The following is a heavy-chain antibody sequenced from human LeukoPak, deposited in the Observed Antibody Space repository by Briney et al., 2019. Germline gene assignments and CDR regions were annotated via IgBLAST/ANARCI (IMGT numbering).Heavy chain of an antibody. CDR2: ITGSGGST. V-gene: IGHV3-23*01. J-gene: IGHJ5*02. CDR1: GFTFSSHA. CDR3: ASHRVVRGVFDP. D-gene: IGHD3-10*01. Sequence: PGGSLRLSCAASGFTFSSHAMTWVRQAPGKGLEWGSSITGSGGSTFYAASVKGRFTISRDNSKNTLYLQMNSLRAEDTAVYYCASHRVVRGVFDPWGQGTLVTVSS.